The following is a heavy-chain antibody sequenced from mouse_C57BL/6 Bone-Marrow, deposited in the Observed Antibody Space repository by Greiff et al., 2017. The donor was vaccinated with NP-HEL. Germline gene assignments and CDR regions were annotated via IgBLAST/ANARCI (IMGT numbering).Heavy chain of an antibody. CDR1: GFTFSSYG. V-gene: IGHV5-6*01. D-gene: IGHD2-5*01. CDR3: ARHYYSNYFDY. J-gene: IGHJ2*01. Sequence: EVMLVESGGDLVKPGGSLKLSCAASGFTFSSYGMSWVRQTPDKRLEWVANISSGGSYTYYPDSVKGRFTISRDNAKNTLYLQMSSMKSEDTAMYYCARHYYSNYFDYWGQGTTLTVSS. CDR2: ISSGGSYT.